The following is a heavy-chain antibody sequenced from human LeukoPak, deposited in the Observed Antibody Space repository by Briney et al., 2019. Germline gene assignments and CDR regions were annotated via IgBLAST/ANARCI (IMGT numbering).Heavy chain of an antibody. CDR1: GFTVSSNY. Sequence: PGGSLRLSCAASGFTVSSNYMSWVRQAPGKGLEWVSVIYSGGSTYYADSVKGRFTISRDNSKNTLYLQMNSLRAEDTAVYYCARLSPRYSGEDTHAFDIWGQGTMVTVSS. CDR3: ARLSPRYSGEDTHAFDI. J-gene: IGHJ3*02. V-gene: IGHV3-53*01. CDR2: IYSGGST. D-gene: IGHD5-18*01.